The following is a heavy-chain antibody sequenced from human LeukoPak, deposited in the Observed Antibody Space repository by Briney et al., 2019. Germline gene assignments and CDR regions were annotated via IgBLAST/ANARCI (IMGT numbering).Heavy chain of an antibody. Sequence: SGGSLRLSCAASGFTFSNAWMSWVRQAPGKGLEWVSAISGSGGSTYYADSVKGRFTISRDNSKNTLYLQMNSLRAEDTAVYYCAKVGDIVATILSSEFDYWGQGTLVTVSS. CDR3: AKVGDIVATILSSEFDY. V-gene: IGHV3-23*01. J-gene: IGHJ4*02. D-gene: IGHD5-12*01. CDR1: GFTFSNAW. CDR2: ISGSGGST.